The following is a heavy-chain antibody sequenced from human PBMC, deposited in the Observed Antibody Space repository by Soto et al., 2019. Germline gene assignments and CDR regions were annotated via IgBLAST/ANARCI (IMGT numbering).Heavy chain of an antibody. J-gene: IGHJ5*02. V-gene: IGHV3-7*01. CDR2: MNLDGTTR. CDR1: KFTLSNYW. Sequence: QPGGSLRLSCVASKFTLSNYWMAWVRQAPGKGLEWVASMNLDGTTRNYVDSVKGRFTISRDNAKNSLYLQMNSLRAEDTAVYYCTRDNAYNWFDPWGQGALVTVSS. CDR3: TRDNAYNWFDP. D-gene: IGHD2-2*01.